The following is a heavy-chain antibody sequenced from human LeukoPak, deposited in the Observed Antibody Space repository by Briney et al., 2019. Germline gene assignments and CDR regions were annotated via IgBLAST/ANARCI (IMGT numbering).Heavy chain of an antibody. V-gene: IGHV4-39*07. CDR3: AGNESGDYSYSL. J-gene: IGHJ4*02. CDR1: GGSISSSSYY. Sequence: SETLSLTCTVSGGSISSSSYYWGWIRQPPGKGLEWIGSIYYSGSTYYNPSLMSRVAISIDTSKNQFFLKLNSVTAADTAVYYCAGNESGDYSYSLWGQGTLATVSS. D-gene: IGHD4-11*01. CDR2: IYYSGST.